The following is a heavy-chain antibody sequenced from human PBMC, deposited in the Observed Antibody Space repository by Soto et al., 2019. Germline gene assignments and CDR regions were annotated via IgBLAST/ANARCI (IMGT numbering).Heavy chain of an antibody. V-gene: IGHV3-7*01. D-gene: IGHD2-21*01. CDR1: GFTFTSYG. J-gene: IGHJ6*04. Sequence: EVQVVESGGGLVRPGGSRRLSCAASGFTFTSYGMTWVRQAPGRGLEWVANINKDGSEKSYVDSVKGRFTISRDNAKSSLYLQMNSLRADDTAVYYCVREIASRLWGKGTTVIVSS. CDR3: VREIASRL. CDR2: INKDGSEK.